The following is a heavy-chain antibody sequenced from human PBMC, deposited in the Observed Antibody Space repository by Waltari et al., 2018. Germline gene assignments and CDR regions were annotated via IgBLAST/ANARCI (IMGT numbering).Heavy chain of an antibody. V-gene: IGHV4-31*03. D-gene: IGHD6-19*01. Sequence: QVQLQESGPGLVKPSQTLSLTCPVSGGSISSGGHYWSWIRQHPGKGLEWIGYIYYSGSTYYNPSLKSRVTISVDTSKNQFSLKLSSVTAADTAVYYCASAYSSGWYVAFDYWGQGTLVTVSS. CDR1: GGSISSGGHY. CDR3: ASAYSSGWYVAFDY. J-gene: IGHJ4*02. CDR2: IYYSGST.